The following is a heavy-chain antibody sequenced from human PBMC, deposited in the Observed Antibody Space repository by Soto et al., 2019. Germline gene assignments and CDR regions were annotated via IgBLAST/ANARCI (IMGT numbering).Heavy chain of an antibody. J-gene: IGHJ4*02. D-gene: IGHD4-4*01. Sequence: QLQLQESGPGLVKPSETLSLTCTVSGGSIRSSSYYWGWIRQPPGKGLEWIGSIYYSGSTYYNPSLKSRVTISGDTVKNQFSLKLSSVTVADTAVYYCVRPAHDYSSFYYLDFWGQGALVTVSS. CDR2: IYYSGST. V-gene: IGHV4-39*01. CDR3: VRPAHDYSSFYYLDF. CDR1: GGSIRSSSYY.